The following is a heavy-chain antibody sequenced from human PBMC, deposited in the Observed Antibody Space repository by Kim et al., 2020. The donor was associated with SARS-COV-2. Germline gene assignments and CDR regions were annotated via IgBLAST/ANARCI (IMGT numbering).Heavy chain of an antibody. CDR3: ARVRYCSSTSCYGFGDY. CDR2: IIPILGIA. J-gene: IGHJ4*02. Sequence: SVKVSCKASGGTFSSYAISWVRQAPGQGLEWMGRIIPILGIANYAQKFQGRVTITADKSTSTAYMELSSLRSEDTAVYYCARVRYCSSTSCYGFGDYWGQGTLVTVSS. D-gene: IGHD2-2*01. CDR1: GGTFSSYA. V-gene: IGHV1-69*04.